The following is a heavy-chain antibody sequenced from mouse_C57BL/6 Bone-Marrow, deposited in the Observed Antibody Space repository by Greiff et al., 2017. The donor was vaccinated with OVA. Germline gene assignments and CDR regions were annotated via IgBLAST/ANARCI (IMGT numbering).Heavy chain of an antibody. CDR3: TRDYYGSPFDY. J-gene: IGHJ2*01. CDR1: GFTFSSYA. D-gene: IGHD1-1*01. V-gene: IGHV5-9-1*02. Sequence: EVKLVESGEGLVKPGGSLKLSCAASGFTFSSYAMSWVRQTPEKRLEWVAYISSGGDYIYYADTVKGRFTISRDNARNTLYLQMSSLKSEDTAMYYCTRDYYGSPFDYWGQGTTLTVSS. CDR2: ISSGGDYI.